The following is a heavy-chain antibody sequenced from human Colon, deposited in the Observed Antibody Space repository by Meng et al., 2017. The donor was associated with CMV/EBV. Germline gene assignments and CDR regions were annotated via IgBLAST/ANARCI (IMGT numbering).Heavy chain of an antibody. V-gene: IGHV3-30*02. Sequence: QVQLVGCGGGVVQPGGSLRLSCGASGFSFSESGIHWLRQAPGKGLEWVSFIDTTNHYYADSVKGRFTISRDDSKRMVYLQMNNLKTEDTAMYFCSNGLLGVQGHWGQGTLVTVSS. CDR1: GFSFSESG. CDR2: IDTTNH. CDR3: SNGLLGVQGH. J-gene: IGHJ4*02. D-gene: IGHD3-3*01.